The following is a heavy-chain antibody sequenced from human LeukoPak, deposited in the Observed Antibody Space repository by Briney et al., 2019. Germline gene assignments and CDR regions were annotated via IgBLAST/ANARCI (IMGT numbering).Heavy chain of an antibody. J-gene: IGHJ3*02. V-gene: IGHV6-1*01. CDR3: ARTFYYDSSGYFSPLGVAFDI. D-gene: IGHD3-22*01. CDR1: GDSVSSNSAA. CDR2: TYYRSKWYN. Sequence: SQTLSLTCAISGDSVSSNSAAWNWIRQSPSRGLEWLGRTYYRSKWYNDYAVSVKSRITINPDTSKNQFSLQLNSVTPEDTAVYYCARTFYYDSSGYFSPLGVAFDIWGQGTMVTVSS.